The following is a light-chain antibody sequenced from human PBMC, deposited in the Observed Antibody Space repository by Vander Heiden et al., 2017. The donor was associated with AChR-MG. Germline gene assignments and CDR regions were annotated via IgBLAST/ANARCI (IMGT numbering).Light chain of an antibody. CDR1: SSNIGNNA. CDR3: AAWDDRLNGWV. Sequence: QSVLTQPPSVSEAPRQRVTISCSGSSSNIGNNAVNGYQQLPGKAPKLLIYYDDLLPSGVADRFSGSKSGTSASLAIRGLQSEDEADYYGAAWDDRLNGWVFGGGTKLTVL. J-gene: IGLJ3*02. CDR2: YDD. V-gene: IGLV1-36*01.